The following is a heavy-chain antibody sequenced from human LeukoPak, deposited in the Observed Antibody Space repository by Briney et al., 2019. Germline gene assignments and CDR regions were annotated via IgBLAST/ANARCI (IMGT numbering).Heavy chain of an antibody. Sequence: GGSLRLSCAASGFTFSSYAMHWVRQAPGKGLEWVAFIRYDGSNKYYADSVKGRFTISRDNSKNTLYLQMNSLRAEDTAVYYCAKAGNYYGSGSTQNWFDPWGQGTLVTVSS. J-gene: IGHJ5*02. CDR1: GFTFSSYA. D-gene: IGHD3-10*01. CDR2: IRYDGSNK. CDR3: AKAGNYYGSGSTQNWFDP. V-gene: IGHV3-30*02.